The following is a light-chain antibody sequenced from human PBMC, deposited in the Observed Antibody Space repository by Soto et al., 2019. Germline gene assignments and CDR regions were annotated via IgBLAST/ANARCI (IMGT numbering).Light chain of an antibody. Sequence: EIVLTQSPGILSLSPGERATLSCRASQSVSNDFLAWYQQKPGQAPRLLIYGASSRPTGIPDRFSGSGSGTDFTLAISRLEPEDFALYYCQQYGSSPFTFGGGTKVDIK. V-gene: IGKV3-20*01. CDR1: QSVSNDF. CDR2: GAS. CDR3: QQYGSSPFT. J-gene: IGKJ4*01.